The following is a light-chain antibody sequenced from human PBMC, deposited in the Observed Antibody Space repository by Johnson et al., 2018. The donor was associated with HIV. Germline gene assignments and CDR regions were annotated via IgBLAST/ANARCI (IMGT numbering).Light chain of an antibody. CDR1: SSNIGNNY. CDR2: ENN. Sequence: QLVLTQPPSVSAAPGQKVTISCSGSSSNIGNNYVSWYQQIPGTAPKLLIYENNKRPSGIPDRFSGSKSGTSATLGITGLQTGDEADYYCGTWDSSLSAAFGTGTKVTVL. V-gene: IGLV1-51*02. J-gene: IGLJ1*01. CDR3: GTWDSSLSAA.